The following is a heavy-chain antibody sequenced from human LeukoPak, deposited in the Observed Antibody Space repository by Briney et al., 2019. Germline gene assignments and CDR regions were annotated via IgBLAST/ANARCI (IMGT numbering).Heavy chain of an antibody. V-gene: IGHV3-30*18. J-gene: IGHJ4*02. CDR3: AKSQRITMVRGVNNGGPDY. CDR1: GFTFSSYG. CDR2: ISYDGSNK. D-gene: IGHD3-10*01. Sequence: GGSLRLSCAASGFTFSSYGMHWVRQAPGKGLEWVAVISYDGSNKYYADSVKGRFTISRDNSKNTLYLQMNSLRAEDTAVYYCAKSQRITMVRGVNNGGPDYWGQGTLVTVSS.